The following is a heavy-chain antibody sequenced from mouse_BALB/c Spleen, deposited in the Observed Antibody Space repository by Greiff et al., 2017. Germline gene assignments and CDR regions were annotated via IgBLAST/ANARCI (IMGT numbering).Heavy chain of an antibody. J-gene: IGHJ4*01. V-gene: IGHV2-9*02. Sequence: VKVVESGPGLVAPSQSLSITCTVSGFSLTSYGVHWVRQPPGKGLEWLGVIWAGGSTNYNSALMSRLSISTDNSKSQVFLKMNSLQTDDTAMYYCARDREYGNYSYAMDYWGQGTSVTVSS. D-gene: IGHD2-10*02. CDR3: ARDREYGNYSYAMDY. CDR1: GFSLTSYG. CDR2: IWAGGST.